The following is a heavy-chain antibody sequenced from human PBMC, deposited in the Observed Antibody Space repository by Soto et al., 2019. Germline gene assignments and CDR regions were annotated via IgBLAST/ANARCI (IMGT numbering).Heavy chain of an antibody. Sequence: QVQLVQSGAEVKKPGSSVKVSCKASGGTFSSYAISWVRQAPGQGLEWMGGIIPIFGTANYAQKFQGRVTITADKSTSTAYMELGSLRSEDTAVYYCARDIGYSSSSPFYYYYYGMDVWGQGTTVTVSS. J-gene: IGHJ6*02. CDR2: IIPIFGTA. CDR1: GGTFSSYA. V-gene: IGHV1-69*06. CDR3: ARDIGYSSSSPFYYYYYGMDV. D-gene: IGHD6-6*01.